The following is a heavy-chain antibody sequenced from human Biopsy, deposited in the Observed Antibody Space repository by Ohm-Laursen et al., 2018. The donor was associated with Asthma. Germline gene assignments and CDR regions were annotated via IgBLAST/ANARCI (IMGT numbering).Heavy chain of an antibody. Sequence: SVKVSCKASGDSLGSFINYAISWVRQAPRQGPEWMGGLIPVLGTADYAPMFEGRVTITADESTSTAYLELTSLRFEDTAVYYCARGYSGTDRIVYYYSGMEVWGQGTTVTVSS. V-gene: IGHV1-69*13. CDR3: ARGYSGTDRIVYYYSGMEV. J-gene: IGHJ6*02. CDR2: LIPVLGTA. CDR1: GDSLGSFINYA. D-gene: IGHD5-12*01.